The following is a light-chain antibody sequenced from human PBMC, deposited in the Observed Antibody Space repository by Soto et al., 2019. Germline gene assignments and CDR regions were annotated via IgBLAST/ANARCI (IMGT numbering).Light chain of an antibody. CDR3: QQYNSYSLT. Sequence: DIQMTQSPSTLSASVGDRVTITCRASQSISSWLAWYQQKPGKAPKVLIYDASTLESGVPSRFSSSGSGTEFTLTISSLQPDDFAIYYCQQYNSYSLTFGGGTKVEIK. V-gene: IGKV1-5*01. CDR2: DAS. CDR1: QSISSW. J-gene: IGKJ4*01.